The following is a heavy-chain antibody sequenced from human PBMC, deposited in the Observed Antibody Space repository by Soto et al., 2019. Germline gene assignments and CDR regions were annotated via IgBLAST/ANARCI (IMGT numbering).Heavy chain of an antibody. CDR1: GFTFSSYG. J-gene: IGHJ4*02. V-gene: IGHV3-30*18. Sequence: GGSLRLSCAASGFTFSSYGMHWVRQAPGKGLEWVAVISYDGNNKYYADSVKGRFTISRDNSKNTLYLQMNSLRAENMAVYYCAKDSARGYSGYELSPNWGQGT. CDR2: ISYDGNNK. D-gene: IGHD5-12*01. CDR3: AKDSARGYSGYELSPN.